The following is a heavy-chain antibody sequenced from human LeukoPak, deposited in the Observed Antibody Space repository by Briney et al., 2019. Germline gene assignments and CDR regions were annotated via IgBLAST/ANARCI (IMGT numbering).Heavy chain of an antibody. CDR3: ARSPVSGIAAALGYYGMDV. V-gene: IGHV5-51*01. D-gene: IGHD6-13*01. CDR2: IYPGDSDT. CDR1: EFSFINYW. J-gene: IGHJ6*02. Sequence: GESLKISCKGTEFSFINYWIAWVRQMPGKGLEWMGIIYPGDSDTKISPSFEGQVTISADKSISTAYLHLSGLKASDTAMYYCARSPVSGIAAALGYYGMDVWGQGTTVTVSS.